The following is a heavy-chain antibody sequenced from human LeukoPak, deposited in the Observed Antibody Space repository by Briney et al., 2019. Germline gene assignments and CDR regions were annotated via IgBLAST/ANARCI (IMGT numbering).Heavy chain of an antibody. CDR2: IIPIFGTA. Sequence: GASVKVSCKASGGTFSSYAISWVRQAPGQGIEWMGRIIPIFGTANYAQKFQGRVTITTDESTSTAYMELSSLRSEDTAVYYCARESWFGELLGYMDVWGKGTTVTVSS. CDR3: ARESWFGELLGYMDV. D-gene: IGHD3-10*01. CDR1: GGTFSSYA. V-gene: IGHV1-69*05. J-gene: IGHJ6*03.